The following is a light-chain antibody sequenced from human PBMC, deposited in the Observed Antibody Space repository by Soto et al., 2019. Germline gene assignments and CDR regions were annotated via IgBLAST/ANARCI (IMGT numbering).Light chain of an antibody. V-gene: IGKV3-20*01. J-gene: IGKJ4*01. CDR2: GAS. Sequence: EIVLTQSPGTLSLSPGERATLSCRASQSVSNNYLAWYQQKPGQAPRLLIYGASNRATGIPDRFSGSGSGTDFTLTISRLVPEDFAVYYCQQYGSSPLTFGGGTKVDIK. CDR3: QQYGSSPLT. CDR1: QSVSNNY.